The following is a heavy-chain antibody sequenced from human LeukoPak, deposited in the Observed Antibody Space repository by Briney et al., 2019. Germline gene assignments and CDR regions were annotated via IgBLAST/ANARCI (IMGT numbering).Heavy chain of an antibody. CDR3: ARVHHNTAMVDIDY. J-gene: IGHJ4*02. Sequence: GGSLRLSCAASGFTFSSYEMHWVRQAPGKGLEWISYITSSAGTIYYADSVKDRFTISRDNAKSSLYLQMNSLRVEDTAVYYCARVHHNTAMVDIDYWGQGTLVTVSS. V-gene: IGHV3-48*03. CDR2: ITSSAGTI. D-gene: IGHD5-18*01. CDR1: GFTFSSYE.